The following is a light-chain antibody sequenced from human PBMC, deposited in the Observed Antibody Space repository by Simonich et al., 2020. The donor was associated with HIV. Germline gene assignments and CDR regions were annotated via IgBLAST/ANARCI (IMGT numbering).Light chain of an antibody. V-gene: IGKV1-39*01. CDR1: QDISNY. J-gene: IGKJ2*01. CDR3: QQSYSTPYT. CDR2: DAS. Sequence: DIQMTQSPSSLSAYVGDRVTITCQASQDISNYLNWYQQKPGKAPEFLIYDASNLETGVPSRFSGRRSGTDFTLAISNLQPEDFATYYCQQSYSTPYTFGQGTKVEIK.